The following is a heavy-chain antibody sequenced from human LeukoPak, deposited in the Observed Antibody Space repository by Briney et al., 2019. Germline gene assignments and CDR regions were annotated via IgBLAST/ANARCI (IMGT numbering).Heavy chain of an antibody. CDR1: GFTFSSYA. D-gene: IGHD3-10*01. J-gene: IGHJ5*02. CDR2: ISYDGSNK. Sequence: GGSLRLSYAASGFTFSSYAMHWVRQAPGKGLEWVAVISYDGSNKYYADSVKGRFTISRDNSKNTLYLQMNSLRAEDTAVYYCARGVYGSVSNWFDPWGQGTLVTVSS. CDR3: ARGVYGSVSNWFDP. V-gene: IGHV3-30*01.